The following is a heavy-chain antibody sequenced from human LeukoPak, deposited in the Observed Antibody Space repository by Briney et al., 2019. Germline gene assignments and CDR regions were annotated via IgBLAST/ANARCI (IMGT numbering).Heavy chain of an antibody. CDR3: ARDRMVRGGTPGY. J-gene: IGHJ4*02. V-gene: IGHV1-2*02. CDR1: GYTFTGYY. D-gene: IGHD3-10*01. Sequence: ASLKVSCKASGYTFTGYYMHWVRQAPGQGLEWMGCINPNSGGTNYAQKFQGRVTITRDTSISAAYIELSRLRSDDTAVYYCARDRMVRGGTPGYWGQGTLVTVSS. CDR2: INPNSGGT.